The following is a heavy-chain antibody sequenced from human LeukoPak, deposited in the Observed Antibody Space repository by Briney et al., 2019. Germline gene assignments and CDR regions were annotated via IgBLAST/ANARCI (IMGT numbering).Heavy chain of an antibody. CDR3: ARQIHGSSWFDY. V-gene: IGHV4-4*02. CDR2: IYHSGST. Sequence: SGTLSLTCAVSGSSISSSNWWSWVRQPPGRGLEWIGEIYHSGSTNYNPSLKSRVTISVDKSRSQFSLKLTTVTAADTAVYYCARQIHGSSWFDYWGQGTLVTVSS. J-gene: IGHJ4*02. D-gene: IGHD6-13*01. CDR1: GSSISSSNW.